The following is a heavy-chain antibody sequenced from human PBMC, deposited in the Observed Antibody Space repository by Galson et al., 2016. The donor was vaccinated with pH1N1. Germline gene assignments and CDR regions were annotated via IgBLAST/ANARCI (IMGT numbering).Heavy chain of an antibody. D-gene: IGHD2-2*01. CDR2: ISYDGKNK. V-gene: IGHV3-30*04. Sequence: SLRLSCAASGFIFSNYPIHWVRQTPGRGLEWVAVISYDGKNKYYADSVEGRFTVSRDNSNKILYLQMNSLRSEDTAVYYCGRDSGVYCSKITCFEWLDYWGQGTLVSVFS. CDR1: GFIFSNYP. J-gene: IGHJ4*02. CDR3: GRDSGVYCSKITCFEWLDY.